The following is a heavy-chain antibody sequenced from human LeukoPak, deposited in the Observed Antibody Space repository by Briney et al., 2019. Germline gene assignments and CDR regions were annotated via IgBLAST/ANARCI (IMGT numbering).Heavy chain of an antibody. V-gene: IGHV4-39*07. J-gene: IGHJ4*02. CDR1: GGSINSSSYY. CDR3: ARGLMMAVAGRGEFHY. Sequence: SETLSLTCTVSGGSINSSSYYWGWIRQPPGKGLEWIGSMHYSGSTNYNPSLKSRVTISVDTSKNQFSLKLSSVTAADTAVYYCARGLMMAVAGRGEFHYWGQGTLVTVSS. CDR2: MHYSGST. D-gene: IGHD6-13*01.